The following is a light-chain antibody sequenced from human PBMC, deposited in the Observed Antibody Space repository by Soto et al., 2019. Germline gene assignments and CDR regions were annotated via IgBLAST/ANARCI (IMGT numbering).Light chain of an antibody. V-gene: IGKV1-39*01. J-gene: IGKJ1*01. CDR3: QQSYNSPTWT. Sequence: DIQMTQSPSSLSASVGDRVTITCRASQNIGNYLHWYQQKPGKAPKILIYAVSSLQTGVPSRFSGSGSGTDFTLTISSLQPEDFATFYCQQSYNSPTWTFGQGTKVEIE. CDR2: AVS. CDR1: QNIGNY.